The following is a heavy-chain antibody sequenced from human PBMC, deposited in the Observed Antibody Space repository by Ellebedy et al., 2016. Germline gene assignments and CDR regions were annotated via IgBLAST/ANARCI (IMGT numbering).Heavy chain of an antibody. CDR2: ISSSSSTI. CDR1: GFTFSSYS. V-gene: IGHV3-48*04. J-gene: IGHJ5*02. D-gene: IGHD6-13*01. Sequence: GGSLRLSXAASGFTFSSYSMNWVRQAPGKGLEWVSYISSSSSTIYYADSVKGRFTISRDNAKNSLYLQMNSLRAEDTAVYYCAKGITAAVVEGSLFDPWGQGTLVTVSS. CDR3: AKGITAAVVEGSLFDP.